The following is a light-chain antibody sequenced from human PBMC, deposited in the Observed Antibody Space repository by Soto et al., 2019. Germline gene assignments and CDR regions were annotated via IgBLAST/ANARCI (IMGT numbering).Light chain of an antibody. Sequence: QSALTQPASVSGTPGQSITISCTGSNSDVGIYDFVSWYQHHPGRAPKLIVSEVSHRPSGVSNRFSGSKSCNTASLTISGLQSEDEADYYCISYTSDDVRYVFGTGTKLTVL. J-gene: IGLJ1*01. CDR2: EVS. CDR1: NSDVGIYDF. CDR3: ISYTSDDVRYV. V-gene: IGLV2-14*01.